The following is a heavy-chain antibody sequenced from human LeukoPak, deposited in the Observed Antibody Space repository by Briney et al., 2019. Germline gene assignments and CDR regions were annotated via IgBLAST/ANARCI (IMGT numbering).Heavy chain of an antibody. CDR2: ISYDGSNK. CDR1: GFTFSSYA. Sequence: GGSLRLSCAASGFTFSSYAMHWVRQAPGKGLEWVAVISYDGSNKYYADSVKGRFTISRDNSKNTLYLQMNRLRAEDTAVYYCARSSDSSSSFYYYYGMDVWGQGTTVTVSS. V-gene: IGHV3-30*04. CDR3: ARSSDSSSSFYYYYGMDV. D-gene: IGHD6-6*01. J-gene: IGHJ6*02.